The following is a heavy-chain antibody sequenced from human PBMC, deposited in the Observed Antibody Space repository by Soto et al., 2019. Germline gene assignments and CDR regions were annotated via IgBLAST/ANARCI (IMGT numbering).Heavy chain of an antibody. CDR2: ISGSGGST. J-gene: IGHJ5*02. V-gene: IGHV3-23*01. CDR1: GFTFSSYA. CDR3: AKGRGYRPNNCIDP. D-gene: IGHD5-18*01. Sequence: GSLRLSCAASGFTFSSYAMSWVRQAPGKGLEWVSAISGSGGSTYYADSVKGRFTISRDNSKNTLYLQMNSLRAEDTAVYYCAKGRGYRPNNCIDPWGQATLVTGSS.